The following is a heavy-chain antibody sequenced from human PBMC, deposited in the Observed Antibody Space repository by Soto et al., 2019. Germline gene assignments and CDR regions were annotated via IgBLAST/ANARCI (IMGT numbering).Heavy chain of an antibody. CDR1: GGTFSSYA. D-gene: IGHD3-10*01. V-gene: IGHV1-69*13. CDR2: IIPIFGTA. Sequence: SVKVSCKASGGTFSSYAISWVRQAPGQGLEWMGGIIPIFGTANYAQKFQGRVTITADESTSTAYMELNSLRAEDTAVYYCAREFGRDYYYYGMDVWGQGTTVTVSS. CDR3: AREFGRDYYYYGMDV. J-gene: IGHJ6*02.